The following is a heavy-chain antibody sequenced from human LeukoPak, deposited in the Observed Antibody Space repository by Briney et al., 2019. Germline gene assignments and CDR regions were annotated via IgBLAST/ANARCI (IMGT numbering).Heavy chain of an antibody. J-gene: IGHJ4*02. CDR2: ISGDGGST. D-gene: IGHD3-22*01. Sequence: GGSLRLSCAASGFTFDDYAMHWVRQAPGKGLEWVSLISGDGGSTYYADSVKGRFTISRDNAKNSLYLQMNSLRAEDTAVYYCARGRGYYDSSGYYYAVGYFDYWGQGTLVTVSS. V-gene: IGHV3-43*02. CDR3: ARGRGYYDSSGYYYAVGYFDY. CDR1: GFTFDDYA.